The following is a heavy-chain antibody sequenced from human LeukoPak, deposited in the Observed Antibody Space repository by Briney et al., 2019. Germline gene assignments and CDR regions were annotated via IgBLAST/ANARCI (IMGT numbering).Heavy chain of an antibody. J-gene: IGHJ6*02. CDR3: ARDQSSYDDILTGYLFYSAMDV. CDR2: ISRSSSFI. D-gene: IGHD3-9*01. V-gene: IGHV3-21*01. Sequence: PGGSLRLSCAASGFTFSSYSMNWVRQAPGKGLEWVSSISRSSSFIYYADSVKGRFTISRDNAKNSLYLQMNSLRAEDTAVYYCARDQSSYDDILTGYLFYSAMDVWGQGTTVTASS. CDR1: GFTFSSYS.